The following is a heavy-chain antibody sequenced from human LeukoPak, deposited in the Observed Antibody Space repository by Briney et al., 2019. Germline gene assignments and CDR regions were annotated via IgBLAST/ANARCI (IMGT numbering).Heavy chain of an antibody. D-gene: IGHD5-24*01. V-gene: IGHV4-4*09. CDR1: GGSISSYY. CDR2: IYTSGST. CDR3: AGHHSEGVGYNLGY. J-gene: IGHJ4*02. Sequence: SETLSLTCTVSGGSISSYYWSWIRQPPGKGLEWIGYIYTSGSTNYNPSLKSRVTISVGTSKNQFSLKLSSVTAADTAVYYCAGHHSEGVGYNLGYWGQGTLVTVSS.